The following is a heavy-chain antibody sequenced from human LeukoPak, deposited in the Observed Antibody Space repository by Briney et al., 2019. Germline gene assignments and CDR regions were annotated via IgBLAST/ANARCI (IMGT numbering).Heavy chain of an antibody. CDR3: ARSPLLSWDSGSYTPFDY. Sequence: GASVKVSCKASGYTFTSYYMHWVRQAPGQGLEWMGWINPNSGGTNYAQKFQGRVTMTRDTSISTAYMELSRLRSDDTAVYYCARSPLLSWDSGSYTPFDYWGQGTLVTVSS. J-gene: IGHJ4*02. D-gene: IGHD1-26*01. CDR2: INPNSGGT. V-gene: IGHV1-2*02. CDR1: GYTFTSYY.